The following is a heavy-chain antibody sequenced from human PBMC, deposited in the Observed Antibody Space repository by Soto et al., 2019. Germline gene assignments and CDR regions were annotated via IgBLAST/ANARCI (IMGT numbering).Heavy chain of an antibody. CDR1: GFTFSSVV. CDR2: VSPGGDVS. D-gene: IGHD7-27*01. V-gene: IGHV3-23*01. Sequence: GGSLSLTCAASGFTFSSVVMNWVRHDPAKGLEWVSTVSPGGDVSHYTDSVKGRFTISRDNSRRTLHLQMDSLTAEDAAVYFCVRRAITATTNWGAFDVWGQGTVVTVSS. J-gene: IGHJ3*01. CDR3: VRRAITATTNWGAFDV.